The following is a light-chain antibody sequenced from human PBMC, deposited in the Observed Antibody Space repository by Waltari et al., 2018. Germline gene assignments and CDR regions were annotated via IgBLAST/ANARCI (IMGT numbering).Light chain of an antibody. Sequence: QSVLTQPPSVSAAPGQKLPISCPGSGSHIGHYYVSWYHQLPGAAPNRLIYDNNKRPSGIPDRFSASKSGTSATLGITGLQIGDEADYYCATWDNSLTDVVFGGGTKLTVL. J-gene: IGLJ2*01. V-gene: IGLV1-51*01. CDR2: DNN. CDR3: ATWDNSLTDVV. CDR1: GSHIGHYY.